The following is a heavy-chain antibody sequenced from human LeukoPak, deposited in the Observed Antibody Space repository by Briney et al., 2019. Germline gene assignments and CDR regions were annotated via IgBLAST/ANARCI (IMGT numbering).Heavy chain of an antibody. V-gene: IGHV3-23*01. CDR3: ARPDGDYVGWFDP. CDR1: EFTFNNYA. D-gene: IGHD4-17*01. CDR2: ISGSGGTT. J-gene: IGHJ5*02. Sequence: GGSLRLSCAASEFTFNNYAMSWVRQAPGKGLEWVSTISGSGGTTYYADSVKDRFTISRDNSKNTLNLQMNSLRAEDTAVYYCARPDGDYVGWFDPWGQGTLVTVSS.